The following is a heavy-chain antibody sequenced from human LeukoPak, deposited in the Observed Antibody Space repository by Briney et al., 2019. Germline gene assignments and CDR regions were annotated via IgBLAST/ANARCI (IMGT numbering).Heavy chain of an antibody. D-gene: IGHD6-13*01. Sequence: GGSLRLSCAASGFTFSNYWMHWVRHTLGKGLVWVSRINPDGSSTSYADSVKGRFTISRDNAKNTLYLQMNSLRAEDTAVYYCARHGLTSPGIYYWGQGTLVTVSS. CDR2: INPDGSST. CDR3: ARHGLTSPGIYY. V-gene: IGHV3-74*01. J-gene: IGHJ4*02. CDR1: GFTFSNYW.